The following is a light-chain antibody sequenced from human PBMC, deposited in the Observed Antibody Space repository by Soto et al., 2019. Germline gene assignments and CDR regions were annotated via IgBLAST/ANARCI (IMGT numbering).Light chain of an antibody. J-gene: IGKJ1*01. CDR2: GAS. V-gene: IGKV3-15*01. CDR3: QQYNNWPT. CDR1: QSVSSN. Sequence: EIVMTQSPATLSVSPGERATLSCRASQSVSSNLAWYQQKPGQAPRLLIYGASTRATGIPVRFSGSGSGTEFTLTTSGLQSEDFAVYYCQQYNNWPTSGQGTKVETK.